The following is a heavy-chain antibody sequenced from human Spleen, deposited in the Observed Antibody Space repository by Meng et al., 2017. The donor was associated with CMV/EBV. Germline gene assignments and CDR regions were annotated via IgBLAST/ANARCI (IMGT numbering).Heavy chain of an antibody. J-gene: IGHJ4*02. CDR1: AGSMTSYY. CDR2: VYDSGFT. CDR3: ERGNLLYSSSAPLGY. Sequence: SAGSMTSYYWTWIRLAPGKGLEWIAQVYDSGFTNYSPALKSRVTISVDTSKNQFSLRLSSVTAADTAVYYCERGNLLYSSSAPLGYWGQGTLVTVSS. D-gene: IGHD6-6*01. V-gene: IGHV4-59*01.